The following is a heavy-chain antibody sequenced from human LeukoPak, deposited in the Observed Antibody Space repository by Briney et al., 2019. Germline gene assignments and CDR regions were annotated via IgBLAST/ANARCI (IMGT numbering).Heavy chain of an antibody. CDR2: ILYDGSNK. Sequence: PGGSLRLSCAASGFTFSSYGVHWVRQAPGKGLEWVAVILYDGSNKYYADSVKGRFTISRDNPKNTLYLQMNSLRAEDTAVYHCAKDFYYGSTQDYYYGMDVWGQGTTVTVSS. J-gene: IGHJ6*02. V-gene: IGHV3-30*18. D-gene: IGHD3-10*01. CDR3: AKDFYYGSTQDYYYGMDV. CDR1: GFTFSSYG.